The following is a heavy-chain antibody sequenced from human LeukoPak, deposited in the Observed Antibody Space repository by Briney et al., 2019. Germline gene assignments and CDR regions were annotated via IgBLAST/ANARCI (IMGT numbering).Heavy chain of an antibody. CDR1: GFTFSTYS. D-gene: IGHD3-10*01. Sequence: GRSLRLSCAASGFTFSTYSMHWVRQAPGEGLEWVAVISYDGTNIYYADSVKGRFTISRDNSKNTLYLQMNSLRAEDTAVYYCARDHITLVRGVIYSYYGVDVWGQGTTATVSS. CDR2: ISYDGTNI. V-gene: IGHV3-30-3*01. CDR3: ARDHITLVRGVIYSYYGVDV. J-gene: IGHJ6*02.